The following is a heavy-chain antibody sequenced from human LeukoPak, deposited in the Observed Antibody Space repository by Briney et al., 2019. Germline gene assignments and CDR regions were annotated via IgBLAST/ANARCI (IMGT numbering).Heavy chain of an antibody. CDR3: VRVDYGSGSYYKSFWFDP. CDR2: INHSGST. D-gene: IGHD3-10*01. V-gene: IGHV4-34*01. J-gene: IGHJ5*02. CDR1: GGSFSGYY. Sequence: SETLSLTCAVYGGSFSGYYWNWIRQPPGKGLEWIGEINHSGSTNYNPSLKSRVTISADTSKNHFSLKLSSVTAADTALYYCVRVDYGSGSYYKSFWFDPWGRGTLVTVSS.